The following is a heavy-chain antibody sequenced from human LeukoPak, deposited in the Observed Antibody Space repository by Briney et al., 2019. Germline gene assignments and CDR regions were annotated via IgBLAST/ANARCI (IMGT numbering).Heavy chain of an antibody. CDR2: IWYDGSNK. D-gene: IGHD1-26*01. J-gene: IGHJ4*02. Sequence: GGSLRLSCAASGFTFSSYGMHWVRQAPGKGLEWVAVIWYDGSNKYYADSVKGRFTISRDNSKNTLYLQMNSLRAEDTAVYYCARWECELLQFDYWGQGTLVTVSS. V-gene: IGHV3-33*01. CDR1: GFTFSSYG. CDR3: ARWECELLQFDY.